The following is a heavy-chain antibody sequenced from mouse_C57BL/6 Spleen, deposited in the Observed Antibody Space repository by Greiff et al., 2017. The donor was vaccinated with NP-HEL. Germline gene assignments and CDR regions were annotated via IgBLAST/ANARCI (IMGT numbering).Heavy chain of an antibody. D-gene: IGHD2-12*01. J-gene: IGHJ3*01. CDR1: GYTFTSYW. V-gene: IGHV1-69*01. CDR3: ARGDAYYSSLLY. CDR2: IDPSDSYT. Sequence: QVQLQQPGAELVMPGASVKLSCKASGYTFTSYWMHWVKQRPGQGLEWIGEIDPSDSYTNYNQKFKGKSTLTVDKSSSTAYMQLSSLTSEDSAVYYCARGDAYYSSLLYWGQGTLVTVSA.